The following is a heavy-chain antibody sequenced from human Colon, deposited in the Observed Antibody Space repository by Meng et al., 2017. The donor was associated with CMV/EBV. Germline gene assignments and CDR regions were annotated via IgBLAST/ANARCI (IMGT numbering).Heavy chain of an antibody. J-gene: IGHJ4*02. CDR3: ARDRTSFGVILLPFDY. D-gene: IGHD3-3*01. V-gene: IGHV3-74*01. Sequence: GGSLRLSCAASGFTFSSYWMHWVRQAPGKGPEWVARINSDGTKTRFADSVKGRFTISRDIAKNTLYLEMSSLRVEDTAVYYCARDRTSFGVILLPFDYWGQGTLVTVSS. CDR2: INSDGTKT. CDR1: GFTFSSYW.